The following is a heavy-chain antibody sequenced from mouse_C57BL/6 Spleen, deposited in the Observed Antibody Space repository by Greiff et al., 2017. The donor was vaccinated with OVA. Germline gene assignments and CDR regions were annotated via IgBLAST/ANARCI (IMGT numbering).Heavy chain of an antibody. V-gene: IGHV1-15*01. CDR3: TRGLYSNSPYYFDD. CDR1: GYTFTDYE. Sequence: QVQLQQSGAELVRPGASVTLSCKASGYTFTDYEMHWVTQTPVHGLEWIGAIDPETGGTAYNQKFKGKAILTADKSSSTAYMELRSLTSEDSAVYYCTRGLYSNSPYYFDDWGQGTTLTVSS. CDR2: IDPETGGT. J-gene: IGHJ2*01. D-gene: IGHD2-5*01.